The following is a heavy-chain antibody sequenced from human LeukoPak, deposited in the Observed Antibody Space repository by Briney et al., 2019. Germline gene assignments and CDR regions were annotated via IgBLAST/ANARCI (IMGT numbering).Heavy chain of an antibody. CDR2: IYYSGST. CDR3: ATSRTFYDANWFDP. J-gene: IGHJ5*02. V-gene: IGHV4-31*03. Sequence: PSETLSLTCTVSGGSISSGGYYWSWIRQHPGKGLEWIGYIYYSGSTYYNPSLKSRVTISVDTSKNQFSLKLSSVTAADTAVYYCATSRTFYDANWFDPWGQGTLVTVSS. D-gene: IGHD2/OR15-2a*01. CDR1: GGSISSGGYY.